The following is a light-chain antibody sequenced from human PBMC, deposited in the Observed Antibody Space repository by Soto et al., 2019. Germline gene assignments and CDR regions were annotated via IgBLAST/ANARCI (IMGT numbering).Light chain of an antibody. CDR1: QSTSSY. CDR2: MGS. J-gene: IGKJ1*01. V-gene: IGKV1-39*01. Sequence: DIEMTQSPSYQSSSVGDRVTITCRASQSTSSYLNWYQQKPGKAPKPLIYMGSSLESWVPSRFSGSGGGTEFTLTISSLQPDDFATDYCQESYSTLWTFGPGTKVDIK. CDR3: QESYSTLWT.